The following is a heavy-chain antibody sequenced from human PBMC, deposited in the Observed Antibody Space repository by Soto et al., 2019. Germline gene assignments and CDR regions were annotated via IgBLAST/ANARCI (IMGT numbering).Heavy chain of an antibody. Sequence: ASVKVSCKASGYTFTSYYMHWVRQAPGKGLEWMGGFDPEDGETIYAQKFQGRVTMTEDTSTDTAYMELSSLRSEDTAVYYCATETGELRGHYYYGMDVWGQGTTVTVSS. V-gene: IGHV1-24*01. CDR1: GYTFTSYY. CDR2: FDPEDGET. D-gene: IGHD7-27*01. J-gene: IGHJ6*02. CDR3: ATETGELRGHYYYGMDV.